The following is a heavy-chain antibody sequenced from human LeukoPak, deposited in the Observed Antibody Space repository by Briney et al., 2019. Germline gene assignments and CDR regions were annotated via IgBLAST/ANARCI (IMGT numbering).Heavy chain of an antibody. CDR1: GGSFSGYY. D-gene: IGHD3-10*01. J-gene: IGHJ4*02. V-gene: IGHV4-34*01. CDR2: INHSGST. CDR3: ARGILWLRDYFDY. Sequence: PSETLSLTCAVYGGSFSGYYWSWIRQPPGKGLEWIGEINHSGSTNYNPSLKSRVTISVDTSKNQFSLKLSSVTAADTAVYYCARGILWLRDYFDYWGQGTLVTVSS.